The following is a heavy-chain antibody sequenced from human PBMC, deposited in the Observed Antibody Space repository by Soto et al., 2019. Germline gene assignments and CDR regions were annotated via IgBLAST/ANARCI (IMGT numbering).Heavy chain of an antibody. CDR2: IKQDGSEK. CDR3: ARLTMARGVIRYYFDY. D-gene: IGHD3-10*01. J-gene: IGHJ4*02. CDR1: GFTFSSYW. V-gene: IGHV3-7*01. Sequence: GGSLRLSCAASGFTFSSYWMSWVRQAPGKGLEWVANIKQDGSEKYYVDSVKGRFTISRDNAKNSLYLQMNSLRAEDTAVYYCARLTMARGVIRYYFDYWGQGTLVTV.